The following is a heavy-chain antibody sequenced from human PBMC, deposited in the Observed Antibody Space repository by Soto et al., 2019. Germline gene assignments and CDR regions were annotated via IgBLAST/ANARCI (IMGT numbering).Heavy chain of an antibody. V-gene: IGHV1-18*04. D-gene: IGHD4-17*01. CDR1: GYTFTSYG. CDR3: AMDYGDRPEYFKH. J-gene: IGHJ1*01. CDR2: ISPLKGRT. Sequence: QVQLVQPGPDLKRPGASMKVSCKASGYTFTSYGISWVRQARGQGLEWMAWISPLKGRTQYSQKAQGRVTLSTDTSSNTAYMEMTTLRVDDTAVYYCAMDYGDRPEYFKHWGQGTLVTVS.